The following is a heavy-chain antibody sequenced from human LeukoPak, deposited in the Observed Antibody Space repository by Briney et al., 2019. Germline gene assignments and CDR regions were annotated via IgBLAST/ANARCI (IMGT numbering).Heavy chain of an antibody. D-gene: IGHD1-1*01. CDR1: GITLDDYA. V-gene: IGHV3-9*01. J-gene: IGHJ4*02. CDR2: ISWSSGSI. CDR3: AKTRGYNWNDESPLDY. Sequence: GRSLRLSCAASGITLDDYAMHWVRQAPGKGLEWVSGISWSSGSIGYADSVKGRFTISRDNAKNSLYLQMNSLRAEDTALYYCAKTRGYNWNDESPLDYWGQGTLVTVSS.